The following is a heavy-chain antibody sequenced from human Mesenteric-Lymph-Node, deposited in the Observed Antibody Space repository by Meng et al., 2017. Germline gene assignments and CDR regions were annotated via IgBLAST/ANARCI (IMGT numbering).Heavy chain of an antibody. CDR3: ARDNEIVGATTGDLDY. V-gene: IGHV1-2*02. Sequence: ASVKVSCKASGYTFTGYYMHWVRQAPGQGLEWMGWINPNSGGTNYAQKFQGRVTMTRDTSISTAYMELRRLRSDDTAVYYCARDNEIVGATTGDLDYWGQGTLVTVSS. D-gene: IGHD1-26*01. CDR2: INPNSGGT. J-gene: IGHJ4*02. CDR1: GYTFTGYY.